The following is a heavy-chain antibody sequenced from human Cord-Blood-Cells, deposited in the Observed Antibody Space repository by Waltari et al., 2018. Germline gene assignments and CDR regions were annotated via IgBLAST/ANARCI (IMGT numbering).Heavy chain of an antibody. Sequence: QVQLQQSRPGLVQPSQTLSLTCTVSGGSISSGESYWSWIRQPPGKGLEWIGYIYYSGSTYYNPSLKSRVTISVDTSKNQFSLKLSSVTAADTAVYYCAGGTYYDFWSGYYDAFDIWGQGTMVTVSS. V-gene: IGHV4-30-4*01. CDR1: GGSISSGESY. J-gene: IGHJ3*02. D-gene: IGHD3-3*01. CDR3: AGGTYYDFWSGYYDAFDI. CDR2: IYYSGST.